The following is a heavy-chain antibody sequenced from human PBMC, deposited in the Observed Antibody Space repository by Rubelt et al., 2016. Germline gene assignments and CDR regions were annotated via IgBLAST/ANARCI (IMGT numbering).Heavy chain of an antibody. Sequence: ASGGTFSSYAISWVRQAPGQGLEWMGGIIPILGIANYAQKFQGRVTITADKSTSTAYMELSSLRSEDTAVYYCARGRAIETHAFDIWGQGTMVTVSS. CDR1: GGTFSSYA. CDR2: IIPILGIA. V-gene: IGHV1-69*10. J-gene: IGHJ3*02. CDR3: ARGRAIETHAFDI.